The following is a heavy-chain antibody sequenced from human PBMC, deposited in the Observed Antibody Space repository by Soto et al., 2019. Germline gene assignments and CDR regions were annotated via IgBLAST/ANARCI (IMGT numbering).Heavy chain of an antibody. J-gene: IGHJ4*02. CDR1: GGSFSGYY. V-gene: IGHV4-34*01. D-gene: IGHD3-16*02. CDR3: ARGRRMITFGVVIVIRESHFDY. CDR2: INQSGST. Sequence: QVQLQQWGAGLLKPSETLSLTCAVYGGSFSGYYWSWIRQPPGKGLAWNGAINQSGSTNYNPSHRRRVPISVDTSKNQFPLKVSSVTAADTAVYYCARGRRMITFGVVIVIRESHFDYWGQGSLVTVSS.